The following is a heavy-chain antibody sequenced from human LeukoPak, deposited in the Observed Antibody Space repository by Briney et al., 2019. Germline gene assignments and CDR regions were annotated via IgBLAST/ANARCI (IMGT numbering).Heavy chain of an antibody. Sequence: GGSLRLSCAASGFTFSSYAMSWVRQAPGKGLAGVSAISGSGGSTYYADSVKGRFTISRDNSKNTLYLQMNSLRAEDTAVYYCGGFYYYDSSGYYLPSYPFDYWGQGTLVTVSS. CDR2: ISGSGGST. V-gene: IGHV3-23*01. J-gene: IGHJ4*02. D-gene: IGHD3-22*01. CDR3: GGFYYYDSSGYYLPSYPFDY. CDR1: GFTFSSYA.